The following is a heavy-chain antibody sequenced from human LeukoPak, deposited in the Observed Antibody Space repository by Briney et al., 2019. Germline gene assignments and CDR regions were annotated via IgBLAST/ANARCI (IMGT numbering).Heavy chain of an antibody. CDR2: IYCSDGST. Sequence: ASVKVSCKTSGYTFTTYFIHWVRQAPGQGLEWMGSIYCSDGSTIYGQKFQGRVTITRDTSTSTVYMDLSGLRSEDTAVYYCARQIAVAGTHYYYGMDVWGQGTTVTVSS. CDR1: GYTFTTYF. CDR3: ARQIAVAGTHYYYGMDV. J-gene: IGHJ6*02. D-gene: IGHD6-19*01. V-gene: IGHV1-46*01.